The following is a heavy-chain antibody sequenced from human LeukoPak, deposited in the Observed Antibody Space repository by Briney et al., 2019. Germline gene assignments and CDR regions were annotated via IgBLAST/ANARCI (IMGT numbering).Heavy chain of an antibody. CDR1: GFTFYDYA. CDR2: ISWNSGSI. Sequence: PGGSLRLSCAASGFTFYDYAMHWVRQAQGKGLEWVSGISWNSGSIGYADSVEGRFTISRDNAKNSLYLQMNSLRAEDTALYYCAKDMALAVAGHPWFDYWGQGTLVTVSS. J-gene: IGHJ4*02. D-gene: IGHD6-13*01. V-gene: IGHV3-9*01. CDR3: AKDMALAVAGHPWFDY.